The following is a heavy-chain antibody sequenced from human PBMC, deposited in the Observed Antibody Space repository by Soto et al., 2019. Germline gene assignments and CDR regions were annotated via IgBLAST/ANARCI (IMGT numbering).Heavy chain of an antibody. Sequence: EXGPTLVNPKQTLTLTCTFSGFSLSTSVVGVGWIRQPPGKALEWLALIYWNDDKRYSPSLKSRLTITKDTSKNQVVLTMTNMDPVDTATSYCVYYSSSWYLVDYWGQGTLVTVYS. CDR1: GFSLSTSVVG. J-gene: IGHJ4*02. D-gene: IGHD6-13*01. CDR2: IYWNDDK. CDR3: VYYSSSWYLVDY. V-gene: IGHV2-5*01.